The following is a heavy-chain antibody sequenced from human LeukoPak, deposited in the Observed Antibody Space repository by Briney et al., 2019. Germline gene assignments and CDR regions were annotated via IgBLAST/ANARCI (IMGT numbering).Heavy chain of an antibody. D-gene: IGHD2-21*01. CDR2: IYYSGST. V-gene: IGHV4-39*07. CDR3: ARGSYCGSDCYFVDY. Sequence: SETLSLTCTVSGGSISSSSYYWGWIRQPPGKGLEWIGSIYYSGSTYYNPSLKSRVTISVDTSKNQFSLKLSSVTAADTAVYYCARGSYCGSDCYFVDYWGQGTLVTVSS. J-gene: IGHJ4*02. CDR1: GGSISSSSYY.